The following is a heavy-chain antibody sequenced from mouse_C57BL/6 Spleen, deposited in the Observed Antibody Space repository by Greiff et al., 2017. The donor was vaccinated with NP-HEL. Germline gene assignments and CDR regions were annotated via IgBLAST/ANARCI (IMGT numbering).Heavy chain of an antibody. Sequence: EVKLVESGGGLVQPGGSLKLSCAASGFTFSDYYMYWVRQTPEKRLEWVAYISNGGGSTYYPDTVKGRFTISRDNAKNTLYLQMSRLKSEDTAMYYCARGDYDLYWYFDVWGTGTTVTVSS. J-gene: IGHJ1*03. CDR3: ARGDYDLYWYFDV. V-gene: IGHV5-12*01. CDR1: GFTFSDYY. D-gene: IGHD2-4*01. CDR2: ISNGGGST.